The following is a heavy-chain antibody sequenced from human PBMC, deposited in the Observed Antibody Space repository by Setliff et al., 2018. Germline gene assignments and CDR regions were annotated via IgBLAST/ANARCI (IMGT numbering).Heavy chain of an antibody. CDR1: EGAFTSHG. Sequence: SVKVSCKVSEGAFTSHGVSWVRQAPGQGLEWMGGIIPLSDITSYAQTLQGRVTITADKSTNTVNMELSSLRSDDTAVYYCVRGPGPRVVVAMPFDHWGQGALVTVSS. CDR3: VRGPGPRVVVAMPFDH. J-gene: IGHJ4*02. D-gene: IGHD3-22*01. V-gene: IGHV1-69*10. CDR2: IIPLSDIT.